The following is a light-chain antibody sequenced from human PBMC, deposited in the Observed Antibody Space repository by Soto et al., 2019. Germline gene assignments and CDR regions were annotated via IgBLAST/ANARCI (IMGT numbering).Light chain of an antibody. Sequence: QSVLTQPASVSVSPGQSITISCTGTTSDVGGYNSVSWYQQRPGKVPRLIIYEVSNRPSGVSNRFSGSKSGNTAFLAISGLQADDEADYYCCSYTTSSAYVFGTGTKVTVL. J-gene: IGLJ1*01. V-gene: IGLV2-14*01. CDR2: EVS. CDR1: TSDVGGYNS. CDR3: CSYTTSSAYV.